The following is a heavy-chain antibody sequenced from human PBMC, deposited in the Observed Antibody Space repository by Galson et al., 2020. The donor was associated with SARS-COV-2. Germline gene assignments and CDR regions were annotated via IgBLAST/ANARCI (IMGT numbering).Heavy chain of an antibody. Sequence: GESLKISCAASGLTFSSYEMNWVRQAPGKGLEWVSYISSSGSTIYYADSVKGRFTISRDNAKNSLYLQMNSLRAEDTAVYYCAREYCSSTSCYGWYYFDYWGQGTLVTVSS. J-gene: IGHJ4*02. CDR2: ISSSGSTI. CDR3: AREYCSSTSCYGWYYFDY. CDR1: GLTFSSYE. V-gene: IGHV3-48*03. D-gene: IGHD2-2*01.